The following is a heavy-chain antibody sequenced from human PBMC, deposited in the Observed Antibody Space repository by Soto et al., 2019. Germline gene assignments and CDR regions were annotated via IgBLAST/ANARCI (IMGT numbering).Heavy chain of an antibody. CDR3: AYLPCSGGSCYWFSFSGMDV. CDR1: GFPLSTSRVG. D-gene: IGHD2-15*01. J-gene: IGHJ6*02. CDR2: IYWDDDK. Sequence: QITLKESGPTLVQPTQTLTLTCTFSGFPLSTSRVGVAWIRQPPGKALEWLALIYWDDDKRYRPSLESRLTITKDTSKNQVVLTMTDTDSVDTATYYCAYLPCSGGSCYWFSFSGMDVWGQGTTVTVSS. V-gene: IGHV2-5*02.